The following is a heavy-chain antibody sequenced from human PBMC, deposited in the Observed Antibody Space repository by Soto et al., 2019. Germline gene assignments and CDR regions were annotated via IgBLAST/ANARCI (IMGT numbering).Heavy chain of an antibody. CDR1: GFTLTTYT. V-gene: IGHV3-21*01. CDR2: ITSSSGHI. J-gene: IGHJ6*02. Sequence: VGSLRLSGEASGFTLTTYTMNWVRQASGKGLEWVSSITSSSGHIYYADSVKGRFTISRDNARNSLYLQMNSLRAEDTAVYYCVRERGLSSFYGMDVWGQGTTVTVSS. D-gene: IGHD3-10*01. CDR3: VRERGLSSFYGMDV.